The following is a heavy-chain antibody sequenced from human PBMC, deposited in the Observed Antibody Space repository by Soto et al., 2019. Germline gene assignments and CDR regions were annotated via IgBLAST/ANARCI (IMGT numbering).Heavy chain of an antibody. Sequence: GASVKVSCKASRGTFSSYAISWVRQAPGQGLEWMGGIIPIFGTANYAQKFQGRVTITADESTSTAYMELSSLRSEDTAVYYCARVGSSNYYYGMDVWGQGTTVTVSS. V-gene: IGHV1-69*13. J-gene: IGHJ6*02. CDR2: IIPIFGTA. CDR3: ARVGSSNYYYGMDV. CDR1: RGTFSSYA. D-gene: IGHD6-6*01.